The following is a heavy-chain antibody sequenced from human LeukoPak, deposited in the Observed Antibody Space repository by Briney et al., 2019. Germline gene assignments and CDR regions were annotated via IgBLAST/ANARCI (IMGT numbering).Heavy chain of an antibody. J-gene: IGHJ6*04. CDR2: LSWHSGSI. V-gene: IGHV3-9*01. CDR1: GFKFNDYA. D-gene: IGHD3-10*01. Sequence: GRSLRLSCVASGFKFNDYAMHWVRQAPGKGLEWVSGLSWHSGSIGYADSVKGRFTISRDNAKNSLYLQMNSLRAEDTAVYYCARVTMVRGIQYYYGMDVWGKGTTVTVSS. CDR3: ARVTMVRGIQYYYGMDV.